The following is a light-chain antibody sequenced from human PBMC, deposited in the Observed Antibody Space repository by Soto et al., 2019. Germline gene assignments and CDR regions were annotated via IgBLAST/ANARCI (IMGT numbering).Light chain of an antibody. V-gene: IGKV3-15*01. Sequence: EIVMTQSPATLSVSPGERATLSCRASQSVSSNLAWYQQKPGQAPRLLIYAASTRATGIPARFSGSGSGTEFTLTFSSLQSEDFAVYYCQQYNNWPPLTFGGGTRWIS. J-gene: IGKJ4*01. CDR3: QQYNNWPPLT. CDR1: QSVSSN. CDR2: AAS.